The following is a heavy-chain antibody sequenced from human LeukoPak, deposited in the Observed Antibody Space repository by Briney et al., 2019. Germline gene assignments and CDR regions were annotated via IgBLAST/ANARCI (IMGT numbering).Heavy chain of an antibody. V-gene: IGHV3-33*01. CDR1: GFTFSSYG. CDR3: ARGYYYDSSGYYLDY. D-gene: IGHD3-22*01. Sequence: GRSLRLSCVASGFTFSSYGMHWVRQAPGKGLEWVAVIWYDGRNKYYGDSVKGRFTISRDNSKNTLYLQMNSLRAEDTAVYYCARGYYYDSSGYYLDYWGQGTLVTVSS. CDR2: IWYDGRNK. J-gene: IGHJ4*02.